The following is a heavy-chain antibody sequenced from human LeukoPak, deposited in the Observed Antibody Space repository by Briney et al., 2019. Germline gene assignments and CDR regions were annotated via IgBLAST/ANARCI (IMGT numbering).Heavy chain of an antibody. CDR1: GFTVSSNY. D-gene: IGHD6-19*01. CDR2: ISYDGSNK. CDR3: AKDRYSSGWPDYYFDY. V-gene: IGHV3-30*18. Sequence: GGSLRLSCAASGFTVSSNYMSWVRQAPGKGLVWVAVISYDGSNKYYADSVKGRFTISRDNSKNTLYLQMNSLRAEDTAVYYCAKDRYSSGWPDYYFDYWGQGTLVTVSS. J-gene: IGHJ4*02.